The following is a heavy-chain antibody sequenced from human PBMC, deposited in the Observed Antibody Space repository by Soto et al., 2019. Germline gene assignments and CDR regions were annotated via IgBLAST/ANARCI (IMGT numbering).Heavy chain of an antibody. V-gene: IGHV4-30-4*01. Sequence: QVHLQESGPGLVEPSQTLYLTCSVSGGSVSNGDHVWSWIRQPPGKGLESIGYMYYTGSALYNPSLKSLVTISIDESKNQFSLKLNYVTAADTAVYFCAGGRRHYQLIGGGWFDPWGQGTLVTVSS. CDR1: GGSVSNGDHV. CDR3: AGGRRHYQLIGGGWFDP. D-gene: IGHD1-26*01. CDR2: MYYTGSA. J-gene: IGHJ5*02.